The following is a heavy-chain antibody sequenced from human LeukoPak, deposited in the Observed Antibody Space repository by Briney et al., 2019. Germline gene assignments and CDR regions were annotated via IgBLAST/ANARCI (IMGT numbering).Heavy chain of an antibody. V-gene: IGHV4-4*09. D-gene: IGHD6-19*01. CDR2: IYPGGTT. J-gene: IGHJ3*02. CDR1: GDSITYYH. CDR3: ARHGREWLVQRAFDI. Sequence: SETLSLTCTVSGDSITYYHWTWIRQPPGKALEWIGDIYPGGTTRYNPSLRSRTTISVDTSKNQFSLKLSSVTAADTAVYYCARHGREWLVQRAFDIWGQGTMVTVSS.